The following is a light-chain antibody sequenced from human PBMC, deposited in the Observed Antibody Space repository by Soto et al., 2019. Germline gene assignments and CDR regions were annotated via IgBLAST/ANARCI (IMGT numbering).Light chain of an antibody. CDR2: KAS. J-gene: IGKJ1*01. V-gene: IGKV1-5*03. CDR1: QSISSW. Sequence: DIHMNQSPYTLSAAVDDSVSISCRASQSISSWLAWYQQKPGKAPKLLIYKASSLESGVPSRFSGSGSGTEFTLTISSMQPDDFATYYCQQYNSYTFGQGTKVDIK. CDR3: QQYNSYT.